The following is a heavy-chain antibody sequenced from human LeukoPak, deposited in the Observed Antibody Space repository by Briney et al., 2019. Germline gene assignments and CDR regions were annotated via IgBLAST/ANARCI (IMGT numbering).Heavy chain of an antibody. Sequence: ASVKVSCKASGHTFTSYGISWVRQAPGQGLEWMGWINSYNGNTNFAQNLQGRVTMTTDTSTSTAYMELRSLRSDDTAVYYCARGSSSWYWSQCFDYWGQGTLVTVSS. D-gene: IGHD6-13*01. V-gene: IGHV1-18*01. CDR2: INSYNGNT. CDR1: GHTFTSYG. CDR3: ARGSSSWYWSQCFDY. J-gene: IGHJ4*02.